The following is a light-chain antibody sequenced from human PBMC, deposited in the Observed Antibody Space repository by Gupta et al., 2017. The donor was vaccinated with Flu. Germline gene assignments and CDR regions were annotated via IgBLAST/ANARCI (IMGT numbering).Light chain of an antibody. V-gene: IGKV3-20*01. CDR2: GAS. CDR1: QSVTSDY. J-gene: IGKJ1*01. CDR3: QQYGMSPKT. Sequence: EIVLTQSPGPLSLSPGETVTLSCRASQSVTSDYVAWYQQKPGQSPRLLIYGASNRATGIPDRFRGCGSGTDFSLSISRLEPEDFAVYFCQQYGMSPKTFGQGTKVEVK.